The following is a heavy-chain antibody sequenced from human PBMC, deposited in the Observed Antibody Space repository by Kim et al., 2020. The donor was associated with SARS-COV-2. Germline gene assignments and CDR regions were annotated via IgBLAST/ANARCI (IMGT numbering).Heavy chain of an antibody. Sequence: GGSLRLSCAASGFTFSSYGMHWVRQAPGKGLEWVSRISSGDDSTYYADSVTGRFTISRDNSKNTLYVYLQMNSLRADDTAIYYCARGLGYFDFWGQGTQVPVSS. CDR3: ARGLGYFDF. CDR2: ISSGDDST. V-gene: IGHV3-23*01. J-gene: IGHJ4*02. CDR1: GFTFSSYG. D-gene: IGHD2-15*01.